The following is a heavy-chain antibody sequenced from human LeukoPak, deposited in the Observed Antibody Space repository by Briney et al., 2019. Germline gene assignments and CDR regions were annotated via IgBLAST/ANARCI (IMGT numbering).Heavy chain of an antibody. J-gene: IGHJ5*02. D-gene: IGHD1-20*01. CDR1: GYTFTDYY. V-gene: IGHV1-69-2*01. Sequence: ATVKISCKVSGYTFTDYYMHWVQQAPGKGLEWMGLVDPEDGETINAEKFQGRVTITADTSTDTAYMELSSLRSEDTAVYYCATGDGITGPNNWFDPWGQGTLVTVSS. CDR2: VDPEDGET. CDR3: ATGDGITGPNNWFDP.